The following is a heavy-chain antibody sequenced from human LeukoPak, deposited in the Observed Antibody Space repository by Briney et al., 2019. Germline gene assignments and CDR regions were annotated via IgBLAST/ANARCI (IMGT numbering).Heavy chain of an antibody. CDR2: IKQDGSEK. CDR1: GFTFSNYW. J-gene: IGHJ4*02. CDR3: ARDGYYYGSGSYPYYFDY. Sequence: GGSLRLSCAASGFTFSNYWMHWVRQAPGKGLEWVANIKQDGSEKYYADSVKGRFTISRDNSKNTLYLQMNSLRAEDTAVYYCARDGYYYGSGSYPYYFDYWGQGTLVTVSS. V-gene: IGHV3-7*01. D-gene: IGHD3-10*01.